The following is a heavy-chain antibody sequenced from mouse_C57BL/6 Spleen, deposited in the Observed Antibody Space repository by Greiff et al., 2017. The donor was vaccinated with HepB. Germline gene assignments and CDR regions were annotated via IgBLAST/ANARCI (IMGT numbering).Heavy chain of an antibody. CDR2: IYPGDGDT. J-gene: IGHJ3*01. D-gene: IGHD1-1*01. V-gene: IGHV1-80*01. CDR3: ARDYGSSSFAY. Sequence: QVQLKESGAELVKPGASVKISCKASGYAFSSYWMNWVKQRPGKGLEWIGQIYPGDGDTNYNGKFKGKATLTADKSSSTAYMQLSSLTSEDSAVYFCARDYGSSSFAYWGQGTLVTVSA. CDR1: GYAFSSYW.